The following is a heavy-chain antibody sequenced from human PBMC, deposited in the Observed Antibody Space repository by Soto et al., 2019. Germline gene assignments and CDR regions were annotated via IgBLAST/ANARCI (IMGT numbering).Heavy chain of an antibody. Sequence: EVQLVESGGGLIQPGGSLRLSCAASGFTVSNNYMSWVRQAPGKGLEWVSLIYSVGSTYYADSVKGRFTISRDNSKNTLYLQMNSLRAEDTAVYYCARALPPGWEIRGRYFDYWGQGTLVTVSS. CDR3: ARALPPGWEIRGRYFDY. J-gene: IGHJ4*02. CDR1: GFTVSNNY. CDR2: IYSVGST. V-gene: IGHV3-53*01. D-gene: IGHD1-26*01.